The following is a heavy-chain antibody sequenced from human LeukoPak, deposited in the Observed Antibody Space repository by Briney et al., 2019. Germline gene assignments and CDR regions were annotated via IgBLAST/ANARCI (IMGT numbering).Heavy chain of an antibody. D-gene: IGHD1-26*01. CDR2: IRGSGGST. Sequence: HPGGSLRLSCAASGFTFSDYYMSWIRQAPGKGLEWVSGIRGSGGSTYYADSVKGRFTISRDNSKNTLYLQMNSLRAEDTAVYYCAKGQEWELPSYFDYWGQGTLVTVSS. CDR1: GFTFSDYY. V-gene: IGHV3-23*01. J-gene: IGHJ4*02. CDR3: AKGQEWELPSYFDY.